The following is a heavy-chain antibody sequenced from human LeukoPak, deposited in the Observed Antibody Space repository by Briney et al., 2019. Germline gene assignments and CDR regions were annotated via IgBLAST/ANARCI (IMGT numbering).Heavy chain of an antibody. CDR2: ISIAGGST. CDR3: AKRASASGTSLYHFDY. J-gene: IGHJ4*02. Sequence: TGGSLRLSCAASGFTFSSSAMSWVRQAPGKGLEWVAVISIAGGSTFYADSVKGRFTISRDNPKNTLYLQMNSLRAEDTAVYHCAKRASASGTSLYHFDYWRQGTLVTVSS. D-gene: IGHD3-10*01. CDR1: GFTFSSSA. V-gene: IGHV3-23*01.